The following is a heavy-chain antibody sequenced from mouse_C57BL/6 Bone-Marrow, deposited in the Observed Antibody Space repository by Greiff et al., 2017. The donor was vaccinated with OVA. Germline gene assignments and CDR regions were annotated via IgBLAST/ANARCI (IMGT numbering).Heavy chain of an antibody. CDR1: GYTFTSYW. CDR2: IDPSDSYT. CDR3: ARDPYYFDY. J-gene: IGHJ2*01. Sequence: QVQLKESGAELVMPGASVKLSCKASGYTFTSYWMHWVKQRPGQGLEWIGEIDPSDSYTNYNQKFKGKSTLTVDKSSSTAYMQLSSLTSEDSAVYYCARDPYYFDYWGQGTTLTVSS. V-gene: IGHV1-69*01.